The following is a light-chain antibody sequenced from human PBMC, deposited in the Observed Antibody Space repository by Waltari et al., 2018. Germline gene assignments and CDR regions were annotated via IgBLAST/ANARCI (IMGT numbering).Light chain of an antibody. CDR2: GNS. CDR3: QSYDRSLSGWV. J-gene: IGLJ3*02. Sequence: QSVLTQTPSVSGAPGQRVTIPCTGSSSTIGAGYDVQWYQQLPGTAPKLLIYGNSNRPSGVPDRLSGSKSGSSASLAITGLQAEDEADYYCQSYDRSLSGWVFGGGTKLTVL. V-gene: IGLV1-40*01. CDR1: SSTIGAGYD.